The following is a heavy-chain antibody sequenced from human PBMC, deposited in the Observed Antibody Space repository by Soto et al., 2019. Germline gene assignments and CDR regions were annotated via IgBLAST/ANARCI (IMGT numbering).Heavy chain of an antibody. J-gene: IGHJ6*02. Sequence: SETLSLTCTVSGGSISSGGYYWSWIRQHPGKGLEWIGYIYYSGSTYYNPSLKSRVTISVDTSKNQFSLKLSSVTAADTAVYYCARERPRWGMPGMDVWGQGTTVTVSS. D-gene: IGHD2-8*01. CDR1: GGSISSGGYY. CDR3: ARERPRWGMPGMDV. V-gene: IGHV4-31*03. CDR2: IYYSGST.